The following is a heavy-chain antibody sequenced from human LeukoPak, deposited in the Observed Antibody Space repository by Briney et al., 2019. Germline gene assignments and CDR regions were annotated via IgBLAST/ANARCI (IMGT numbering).Heavy chain of an antibody. Sequence: GGSLRLSCAASGFTFSSYAMRWVRQAPGKGLEYVSAISSIGDSTYYANSVKGRFTISRDNSKNTPYLQLGSLRAENMAAYYCARVMAPIRSITAFDIWGQGTKVAVCS. CDR2: ISSIGDST. CDR1: GFTFSSYA. J-gene: IGHJ3*02. D-gene: IGHD3-10*01. V-gene: IGHV3-64*01. CDR3: ARVMAPIRSITAFDI.